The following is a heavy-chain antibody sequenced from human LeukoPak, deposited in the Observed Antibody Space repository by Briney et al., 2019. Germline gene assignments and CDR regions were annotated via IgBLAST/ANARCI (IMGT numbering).Heavy chain of an antibody. J-gene: IGHJ4*02. CDR3: AHKEYFGSGSLGDSFDY. Sequence: SGPTLVKPTQTLTLTCNFSGFSLSTSGAGVGWIRQPPGKALEWLAVIYWGDDKRYSPSLKSRITITKDTSKNQVDLSMTNVDPVDTAIYYCAHKEYFGSGSLGDSFDYWGQGTLVTVS. CDR1: GFSLSTSGAG. CDR2: IYWGDDK. V-gene: IGHV2-5*02. D-gene: IGHD3-10*01.